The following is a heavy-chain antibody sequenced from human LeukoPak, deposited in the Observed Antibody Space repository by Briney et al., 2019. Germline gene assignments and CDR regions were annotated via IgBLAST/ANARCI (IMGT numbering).Heavy chain of an antibody. Sequence: SVKVSCKASGGTFSSYAISWVRQAPGQGLEWMGGIIPIFGTANYAQKFQGRVTITADESTSTAYMELSSLRSEDTAVYYCARNDQQDGYNWGYYYYMDVWGKGTTVTISS. J-gene: IGHJ6*03. CDR3: ARNDQQDGYNWGYYYYMDV. V-gene: IGHV1-69*13. CDR1: GGTFSSYA. CDR2: IIPIFGTA. D-gene: IGHD5-24*01.